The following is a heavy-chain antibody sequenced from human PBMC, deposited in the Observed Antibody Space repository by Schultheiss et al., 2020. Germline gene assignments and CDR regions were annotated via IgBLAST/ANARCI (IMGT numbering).Heavy chain of an antibody. D-gene: IGHD5-24*01. CDR3: ARDADQRWLQQYYYGMDV. Sequence: SETLSLTCTVSGGSISSGNYYWSWIRQHPGKGLEWIGYIYYSGSTYYNPSLKSRVTISVDTSKNQFSLKLSSVTAADTAVYYCARDADQRWLQQYYYGMDVWGQGTTVTVSS. CDR2: IYYSGST. J-gene: IGHJ6*02. V-gene: IGHV4-31*03. CDR1: GGSISSGNYY.